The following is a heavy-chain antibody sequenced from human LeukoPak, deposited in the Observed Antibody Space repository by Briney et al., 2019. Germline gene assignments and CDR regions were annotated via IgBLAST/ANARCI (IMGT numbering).Heavy chain of an antibody. J-gene: IGHJ4*02. D-gene: IGHD3-10*01. V-gene: IGHV1-69*13. CDR3: ARMAHTKNYYGSGGVDY. CDR1: GGTFSSYA. Sequence: ASVKVSCKASGGTFSSYAISWVRQAPGQGLEWMGGIIPIFGTANYAQKFQGRVTITADESTSTAYMELSSLRSEDTAVYYCARMAHTKNYYGSGGVDYWGQGTLVTVSS. CDR2: IIPIFGTA.